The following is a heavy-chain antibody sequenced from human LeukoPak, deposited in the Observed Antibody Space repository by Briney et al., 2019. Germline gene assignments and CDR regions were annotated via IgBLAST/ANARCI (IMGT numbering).Heavy chain of an antibody. D-gene: IGHD6-13*01. CDR1: GFTFSSYA. CDR2: IKEDGSAE. Sequence: GGSLRLSCAASGFTFSSYAMSWVRQAPGKGLEWVANIKEDGSAEHYVDSVKGRFTISRDNAKNSLYLQMNSLRAEDTAVYYCARERIATASAGDYWGQGTLVTVSS. V-gene: IGHV3-7*01. J-gene: IGHJ4*02. CDR3: ARERIATASAGDY.